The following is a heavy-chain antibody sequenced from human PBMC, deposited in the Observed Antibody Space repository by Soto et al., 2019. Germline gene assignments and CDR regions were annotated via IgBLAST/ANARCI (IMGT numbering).Heavy chain of an antibody. J-gene: IGHJ4*02. D-gene: IGHD3-10*02. CDR2: VGGGGDNI. V-gene: IGHV3-23*01. Sequence: QLLESGGGLVQPGGSLRLSCAASGFTFSSYSMNWVRQAPGKGLQWVATVGGGGDNIFYAESVKGRVTISRDDSQNMVFLQMNRLRTEDTAVYFCANRDSCSGRSATVINYWGQGTLVTVSS. CDR3: ANRDSCSGRSATVINY. CDR1: GFTFSSYS.